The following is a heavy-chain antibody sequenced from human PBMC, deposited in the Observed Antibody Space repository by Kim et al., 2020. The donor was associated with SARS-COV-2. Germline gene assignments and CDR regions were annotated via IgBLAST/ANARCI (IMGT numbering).Heavy chain of an antibody. V-gene: IGHV3-53*01. J-gene: IGHJ3*02. D-gene: IGHD3-16*02. Sequence: KGRFTISRDISKNTLYLQMNSLRVEETAIYYCAREYDFVWGSYRFGAFDIWGQGTMVTVSA. CDR3: AREYDFVWGSYRFGAFDI.